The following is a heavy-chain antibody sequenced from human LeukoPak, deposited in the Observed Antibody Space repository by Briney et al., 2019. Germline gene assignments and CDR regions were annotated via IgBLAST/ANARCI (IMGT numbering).Heavy chain of an antibody. CDR1: GFTFSSYG. J-gene: IGHJ5*02. V-gene: IGHV3-30*18. D-gene: IGHD6-13*01. CDR2: ISYDGSNK. CDR3: AKDSSSWYLQGNWFDP. Sequence: GGSLRLSCAASGFTFSSYGMHWVRQAPGKGLEWVAVISYDGSNKYYADSVKGRFTISRDNSKNTLYLQMNSLRAEDTAVYYCAKDSSSWYLQGNWFDPWGQGTLVTVSS.